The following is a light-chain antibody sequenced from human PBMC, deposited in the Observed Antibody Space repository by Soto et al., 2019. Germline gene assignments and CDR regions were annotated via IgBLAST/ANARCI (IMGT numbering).Light chain of an antibody. J-gene: IGKJ2*01. CDR1: QDIYKY. CDR3: QETFTTPYT. CDR2: DAS. V-gene: IGKV1-39*01. Sequence: DIQMTQSPSSLSAAVGDRVTFTCQASQDIYKYLNWYQQKPGKAPKLLIYDASNLESGVPSRFSGSGSGTDFSLTISSLQAGDFATYFCQETFTTPYTFGQGTKLEIK.